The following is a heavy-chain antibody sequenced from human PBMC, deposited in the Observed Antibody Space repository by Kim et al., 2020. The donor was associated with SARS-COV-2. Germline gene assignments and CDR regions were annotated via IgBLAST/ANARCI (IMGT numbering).Heavy chain of an antibody. CDR3: ARWDRGITFGGVIVVPEVGLDV. CDR1: GFTFSDYY. D-gene: IGHD3-16*02. J-gene: IGHJ6*02. V-gene: IGHV3-11*01. Sequence: GGSLRLSCAVSGFTFSDYYMSWIRQAPGKGLEWVSYISNNGSTIYYADSVKGRFTISRDSAKNSVFLQMNSLRAEDTAVYYCARWDRGITFGGVIVVPEVGLDVWGPGTTVTVSS. CDR2: ISNNGSTI.